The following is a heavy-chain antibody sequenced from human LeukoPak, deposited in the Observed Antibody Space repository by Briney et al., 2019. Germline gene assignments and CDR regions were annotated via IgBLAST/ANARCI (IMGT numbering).Heavy chain of an antibody. V-gene: IGHV3-48*01. CDR3: ARDLGATGEPDY. CDR1: GFTLSSYS. D-gene: IGHD7-27*01. Sequence: GGSLRLSCAASGFTLSSYSMNWVRQAPGKGLEWITYSSFSGDITYYADSVKGRFTTSRDNGKNSLYLQMNSLRVGDTAVYYCARDLGATGEPDYWGQGTLVTVSS. J-gene: IGHJ4*02. CDR2: SSFSGDIT.